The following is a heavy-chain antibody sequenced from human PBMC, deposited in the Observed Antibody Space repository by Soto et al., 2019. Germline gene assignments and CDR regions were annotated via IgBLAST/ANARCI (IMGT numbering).Heavy chain of an antibody. CDR3: ARGPSLNYDFWSGCPATEYFQH. CDR1: GFTFSSYS. J-gene: IGHJ1*01. Sequence: EVQLVESGGGLVKPGGSLRLSCAASGFTFSSYSMNWVRQAPGKGLEGVSSISSSSSYIYYADSVKGRFTISRDNAKNSLYLQMNSLRAEDTAVYYCARGPSLNYDFWSGCPATEYFQHWGQGTLVTVSS. V-gene: IGHV3-21*01. D-gene: IGHD3-3*01. CDR2: ISSSSSYI.